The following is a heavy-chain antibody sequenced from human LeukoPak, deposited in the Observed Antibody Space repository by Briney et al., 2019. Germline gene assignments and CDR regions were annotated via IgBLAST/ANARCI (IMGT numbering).Heavy chain of an antibody. CDR1: GYSFTSYW. V-gene: IGHV5-51*01. J-gene: IGHJ4*02. D-gene: IGHD5-18*01. Sequence: GESLKISCKGSGYSFTSYWIGWVRQMPGKGLEWMGIIYPGDSDTRYSPSFQGQATISADKSISTAYLQWSSLKASDTAMYYCARGRGGYSYGYSFDYWGQGTLVTVSS. CDR3: ARGRGGYSYGYSFDY. CDR2: IYPGDSDT.